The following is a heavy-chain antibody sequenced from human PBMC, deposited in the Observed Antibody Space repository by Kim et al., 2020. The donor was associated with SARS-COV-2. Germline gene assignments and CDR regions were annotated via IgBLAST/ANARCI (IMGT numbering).Heavy chain of an antibody. D-gene: IGHD6-13*01. CDR1: GYSFTSYW. J-gene: IGHJ4*02. V-gene: IGHV5-51*01. Sequence: GESLKISCKGSGYSFTSYWIGWVRQMPGKGLEWMGIIYPGDSDTRYSPSFQGQVTISADKSISTAYLQWSSLKASDTAMYYCARHSGQQLVQNDGWDYWGQGTLVTVSS. CDR3: ARHSGQQLVQNDGWDY. CDR2: IYPGDSDT.